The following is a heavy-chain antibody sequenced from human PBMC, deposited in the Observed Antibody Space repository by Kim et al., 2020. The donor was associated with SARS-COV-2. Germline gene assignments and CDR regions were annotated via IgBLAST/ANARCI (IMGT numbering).Heavy chain of an antibody. CDR3: AKDQLLWFGGSDP. D-gene: IGHD3-10*01. J-gene: IGHJ5*02. V-gene: IGHV3-23*01. Sequence: YADSVKGRFTISRDNSKSTLYLQRNSLRAEDTAVYYCAKDQLLWFGGSDPWGQGTLVTVSS.